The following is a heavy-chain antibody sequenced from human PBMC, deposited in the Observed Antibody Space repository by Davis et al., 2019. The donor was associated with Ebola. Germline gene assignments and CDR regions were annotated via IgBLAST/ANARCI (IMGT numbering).Heavy chain of an antibody. Sequence: PSETLSLTCTVSGGSISSGGYYWSWIRQHPGKGLEWIGYIYYSGSTYYNPSLKSRVTISVDTSKNQFSLKLSSVTAADTAVYYCARGDYDSSGYFRPWGQGTLVTVSS. CDR1: GGSISSGGYY. CDR2: IYYSGST. J-gene: IGHJ4*02. D-gene: IGHD3-22*01. CDR3: ARGDYDSSGYFRP. V-gene: IGHV4-31*03.